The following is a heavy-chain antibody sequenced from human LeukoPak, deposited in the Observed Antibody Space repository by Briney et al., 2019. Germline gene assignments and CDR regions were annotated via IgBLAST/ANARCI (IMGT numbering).Heavy chain of an antibody. D-gene: IGHD3-22*01. Sequence: PGGSLRLSCAASNFSFSTYGMYWVRQAPGKGLEWVSFIRHDGSQKYYADSVRGRFSISRDNSKNTLYLQMHSLGTEDTAVYHCAKISRYYDSNGYPDYWGQGTLVTVSS. J-gene: IGHJ4*02. CDR1: NFSFSTYG. CDR3: AKISRYYDSNGYPDY. V-gene: IGHV3-30*02. CDR2: IRHDGSQK.